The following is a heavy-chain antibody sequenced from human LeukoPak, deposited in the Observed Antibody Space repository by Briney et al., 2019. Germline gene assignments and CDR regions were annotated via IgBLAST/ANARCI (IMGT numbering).Heavy chain of an antibody. V-gene: IGHV3-23*01. CDR2: SGSGAST. J-gene: IGHJ4*02. Sequence: GGSLRLSCLTSGFTFSTSAMSWVRQAPGKGLEWISGSGSGASTYYADSVTGRFTISRDNSRNTLYLRMNSLRGDDTAVYYCAKDVGKWESLHFFDYWGQGTLVTVSS. CDR3: AKDVGKWESLHFFDY. D-gene: IGHD1-26*01. CDR1: GFTFSTSA.